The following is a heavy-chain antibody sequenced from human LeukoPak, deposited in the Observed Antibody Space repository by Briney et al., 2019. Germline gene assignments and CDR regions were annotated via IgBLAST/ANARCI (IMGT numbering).Heavy chain of an antibody. D-gene: IGHD5-18*01. V-gene: IGHV4-61*02. Sequence: SETLSLTCTVSGGSISGGSYYWSWIRQPAGKGLEWIGRIYTSGSTNYNPSLKSRVTISYTSKNQFSLKLSSVTAADTAVYYCARLGRYSYGPPDYWGQGTLVTVSS. CDR3: ARLGRYSYGPPDY. J-gene: IGHJ4*02. CDR1: GGSISGGSYY. CDR2: IYTSGST.